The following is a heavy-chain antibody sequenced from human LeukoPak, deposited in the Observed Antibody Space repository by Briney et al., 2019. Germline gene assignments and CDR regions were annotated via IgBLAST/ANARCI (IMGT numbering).Heavy chain of an antibody. V-gene: IGHV1-69*13. Sequence: SVKVSCKASGGTFSSYAISWVRQAPGQGLEWMGGIIPIFGTANYAQKFQGRVTITADESTSRAYMELSSLRSEDTAVYYCARDRNPSDIVVVPAAIDAGWFDPWGQGTLVTVSS. D-gene: IGHD2-2*02. CDR1: GGTFSSYA. CDR2: IIPIFGTA. CDR3: ARDRNPSDIVVVPAAIDAGWFDP. J-gene: IGHJ5*02.